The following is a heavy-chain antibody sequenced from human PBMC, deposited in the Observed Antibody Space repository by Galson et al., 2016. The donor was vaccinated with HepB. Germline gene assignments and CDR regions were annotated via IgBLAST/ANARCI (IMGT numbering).Heavy chain of an antibody. CDR1: GFTFSTCA. CDR3: AREFLGVTATAGFDY. V-gene: IGHV3-23*01. Sequence: SLRLSCAASGFTFSTCAMTWVRQAPGKGLEWISAITSSGGTYYAGSVKGRFTISRDNSKSTVDLQMNSLRADDTALYYCAREFLGVTATAGFDYWGQGALVSGSS. J-gene: IGHJ4*02. D-gene: IGHD2-21*02. CDR2: ITSSGGT.